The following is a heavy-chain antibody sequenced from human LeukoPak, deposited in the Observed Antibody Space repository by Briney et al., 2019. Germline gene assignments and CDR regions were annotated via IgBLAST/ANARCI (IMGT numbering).Heavy chain of an antibody. CDR3: ARGFDGVAGWFDP. CDR2: ISDRGST. J-gene: IGHJ5*02. D-gene: IGHD3-9*01. V-gene: IGHV4-59*01. Sequence: SETLSLACTVSGGSISGYYWSWIRQPPGKGLEWIAYISDRGSTKYNLSLKSRVTISVDTSKNQFSLKLSDVIAADTAVYYCARGFDGVAGWFDPWGQGTLVTVSS. CDR1: GGSISGYY.